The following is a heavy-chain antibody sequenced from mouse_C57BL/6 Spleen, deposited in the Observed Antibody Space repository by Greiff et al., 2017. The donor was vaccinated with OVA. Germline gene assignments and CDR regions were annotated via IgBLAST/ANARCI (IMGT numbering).Heavy chain of an antibody. CDR2: LSNKANGYPT. CDR3: ARCDYGPLDY. D-gene: IGHD1-1*01. Sequence: EVHLLESGGGLVQPGGSLSLSCAASGFTFTAYSMRWVRQPPGKALEWLGFLSNKANGYPTEYRASVKGRFTISRDNSQSILYLQMNALRAEDSATYYCARCDYGPLDYWGQGTTLTVSS. CDR1: GFTFTAYS. V-gene: IGHV7-3*01. J-gene: IGHJ2*01.